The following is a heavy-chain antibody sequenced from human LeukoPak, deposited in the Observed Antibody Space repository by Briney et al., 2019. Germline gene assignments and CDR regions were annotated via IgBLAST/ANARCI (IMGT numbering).Heavy chain of an antibody. D-gene: IGHD2-15*01. CDR2: INPNSGGT. J-gene: IGHJ4*02. CDR3: AGTSSGDTWVFHY. V-gene: IGHV1-2*02. Sequence: ASTKVSCTASECTFTGYCMNRVRQATGQRLEWMGWINPNSGGTNYAQKFQCRVTMTRDMSITTVYMELSSLRSEDTAVYYCAGTSSGDTWVFHYWGQGTLVTVSS. CDR1: ECTFTGYC.